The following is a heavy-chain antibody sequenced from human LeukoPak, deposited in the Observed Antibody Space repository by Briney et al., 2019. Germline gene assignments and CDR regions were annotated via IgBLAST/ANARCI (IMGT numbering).Heavy chain of an antibody. Sequence: GGSLRLSCAASGFTFSSCWMSWVRQAPGKGLEWVANIKQDGSEKYYVDSVKGRFTISRDNAENSLYLQMNSLRAEDTAVYYCARESGYCSSTSCYRWFDPWGQGTLVTVSS. CDR1: GFTFSSCW. J-gene: IGHJ5*02. CDR2: IKQDGSEK. D-gene: IGHD2-2*03. V-gene: IGHV3-7*01. CDR3: ARESGYCSSTSCYRWFDP.